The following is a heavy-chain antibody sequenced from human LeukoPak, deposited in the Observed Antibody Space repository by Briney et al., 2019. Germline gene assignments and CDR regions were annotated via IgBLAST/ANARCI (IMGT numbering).Heavy chain of an antibody. CDR1: GGSISSSSYY. CDR2: IYYSGST. V-gene: IGHV4-39*07. D-gene: IGHD6-13*01. Sequence: SETLSLTCTVSGGSISSSSYYWGWIRQPPGKRLEWIGSIYYSGSTYYNPSLKSRVTISVDTSKNQFSLKLSSVTAADTAVYYCARSEAAAGYFDYWGQGTLVTVSS. J-gene: IGHJ4*02. CDR3: ARSEAAAGYFDY.